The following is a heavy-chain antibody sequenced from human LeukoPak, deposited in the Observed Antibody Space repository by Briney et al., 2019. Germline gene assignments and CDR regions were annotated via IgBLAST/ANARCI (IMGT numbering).Heavy chain of an antibody. J-gene: IGHJ4*02. D-gene: IGHD6-19*01. V-gene: IGHV3-23*01. Sequence: PGGSLRLSCAASGFTFSSYDMSWVRQAPGKGLEWVSAISDSGGSKYNADPVKGRITFSNANYKNLLYLQMNSLRAEDTAVYYCANSIIAVAGFFDYWGQGTLVTVSS. CDR2: ISDSGGSK. CDR1: GFTFSSYD. CDR3: ANSIIAVAGFFDY.